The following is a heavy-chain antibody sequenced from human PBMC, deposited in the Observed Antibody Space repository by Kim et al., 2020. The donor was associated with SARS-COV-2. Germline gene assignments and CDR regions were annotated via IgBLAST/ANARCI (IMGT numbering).Heavy chain of an antibody. Sequence: SETLSLTCSVSGGSISSISDYWGWVRQPPGKGLEWIGNIYYSGSTYYNPSLKSRVTISVDTSNNQFSLKLSSVTAADTAVYYCARHVSLELVTHRAPWFDPWGQGTLVTVSS. J-gene: IGHJ5*02. D-gene: IGHD2-15*01. V-gene: IGHV4-39*01. CDR2: IYYSGST. CDR1: GGSISSISDY. CDR3: ARHVSLELVTHRAPWFDP.